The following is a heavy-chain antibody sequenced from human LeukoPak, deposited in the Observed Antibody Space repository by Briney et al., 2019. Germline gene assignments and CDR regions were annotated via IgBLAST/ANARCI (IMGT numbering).Heavy chain of an antibody. CDR2: ISSNGGSA. J-gene: IGHJ4*02. D-gene: IGHD1-7*01. CDR3: VKGNPATANTKDYFDF. CDR1: GFPFNRYA. Sequence: GGSLRLSYSASGFPFNRYAMHWVRQAPGKGLEYVSSISSNGGSAYYADSVKGRFTISRDNSKNTVYLQMSSLRPEDTAVYYCVKGNPATANTKDYFDFWGRGTLVTVSS. V-gene: IGHV3-64D*09.